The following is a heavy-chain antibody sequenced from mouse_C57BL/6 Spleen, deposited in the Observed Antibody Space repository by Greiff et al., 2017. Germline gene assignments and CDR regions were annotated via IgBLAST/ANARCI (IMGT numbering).Heavy chain of an antibody. CDR1: GLTFSSYA. Sequence: EVKLQASGGGLVKPGGSLKLSCAASGLTFSSYASSWVRQTPEKRLAWVATISDGGSYIYYPDNVKGRFTIYRDNAKNNLYLQMSHLKSEDTAMYYGARDDFDWFAYGGQGTLVTVSA. V-gene: IGHV5-4*01. CDR3: ARDDFDWFAY. D-gene: IGHD2-4*01. J-gene: IGHJ3*01. CDR2: ISDGGSYI.